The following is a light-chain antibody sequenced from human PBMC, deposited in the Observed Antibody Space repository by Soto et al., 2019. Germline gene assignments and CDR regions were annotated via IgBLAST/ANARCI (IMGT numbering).Light chain of an antibody. Sequence: QPVLTQSPSASGTPGQRVIIACSGSSSNIGSNHVNWYRHLPGAAPKLLIFISDQRPSGVPDRFSGSKSGTTASLANSGLQSGDEADYYCAAWDDSRYGVVFGGGTKLTVL. CDR2: ISD. V-gene: IGLV1-44*01. CDR3: AAWDDSRYGVV. J-gene: IGLJ2*01. CDR1: SSNIGSNH.